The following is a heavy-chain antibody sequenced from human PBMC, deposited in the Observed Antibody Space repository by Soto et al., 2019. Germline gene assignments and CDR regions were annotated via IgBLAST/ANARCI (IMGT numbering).Heavy chain of an antibody. CDR3: ARGGTTTRGTTGPLYYYYGMDV. J-gene: IGHJ6*02. CDR1: GYTFTSYY. D-gene: IGHD1-1*01. Sequence: GASVKVSGKASGYTFTSYYMHWVRQAPGQGLEWMGIINPSGGSTSYAQKFQGRVTMTRDTSTSTVYMELSSLRSEGTAVYYCARGGTTTRGTTGPLYYYYGMDVWGQGTTVTVSS. CDR2: INPSGGST. V-gene: IGHV1-46*01.